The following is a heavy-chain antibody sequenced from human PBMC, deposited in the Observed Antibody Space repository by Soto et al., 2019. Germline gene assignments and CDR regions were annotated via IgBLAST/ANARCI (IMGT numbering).Heavy chain of an antibody. Sequence: SETLSLTCTVSGGSISSYYWSWIRQPPGKGLEWIGYIYYSGSTNYNPSLKSRVTISVDTSKNQFSLKLSSVTAADTAVYYCAREGPTIYSDYWGQGPLVTVSS. D-gene: IGHD5-12*01. CDR3: AREGPTIYSDY. V-gene: IGHV4-59*01. J-gene: IGHJ4*02. CDR2: IYYSGST. CDR1: GGSISSYY.